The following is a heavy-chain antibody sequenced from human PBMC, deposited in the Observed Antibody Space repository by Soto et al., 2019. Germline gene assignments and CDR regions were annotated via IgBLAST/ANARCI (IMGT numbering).Heavy chain of an antibody. CDR3: ARSRYTSGWWTPPFDY. J-gene: IGHJ4*02. CDR1: GGSIISYY. CDR2: IYYSGST. V-gene: IGHV4-59*01. Sequence: PLEILSLTCAVSGGSIISYYWSWIRQPPGKGLEWIGYIYYSGSTNYNPSLKSRVTISVDTSKNQFSLKLTSVTAADTAVYYCARSRYTSGWWTPPFDYWGQGTLVTVSS. D-gene: IGHD6-19*01.